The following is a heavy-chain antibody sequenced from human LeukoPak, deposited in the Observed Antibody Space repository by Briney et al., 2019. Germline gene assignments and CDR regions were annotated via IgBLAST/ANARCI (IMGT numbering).Heavy chain of an antibody. CDR3: ARGDDSGYYDYFDY. V-gene: IGHV3-53*01. J-gene: IGHJ4*02. D-gene: IGHD3-22*01. CDR2: IYTGGNT. Sequence: GGSLRLSCAASGFTVYSNYLSWVRQAPGKGLEWVSTIYTGGNTYYAASVKGRFTISRDFSKNTVFLHMNSLRAEDTAMYYCARGDDSGYYDYFDYWGQGALVTVSS. CDR1: GFTVYSNY.